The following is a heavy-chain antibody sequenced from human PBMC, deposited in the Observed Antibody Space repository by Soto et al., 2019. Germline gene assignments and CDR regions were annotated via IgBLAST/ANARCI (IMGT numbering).Heavy chain of an antibody. Sequence: GGSLRLSCAASGFSFSNYGMHWVRQAPGKGLEWVAVISYDGSSKYHADSVKGRFTISRDNSKNTLHPQMNSLRAEDTAVYYCSKDRRGGRAVLDSWGQGTPVTVSS. CDR2: ISYDGSSK. V-gene: IGHV3-30*18. J-gene: IGHJ4*02. CDR3: SKDRRGGRAVLDS. D-gene: IGHD2-8*01. CDR1: GFSFSNYG.